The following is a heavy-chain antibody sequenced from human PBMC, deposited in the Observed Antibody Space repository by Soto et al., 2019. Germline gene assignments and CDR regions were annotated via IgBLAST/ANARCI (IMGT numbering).Heavy chain of an antibody. CDR3: ARWVEVSLDYFDS. CDR1: GDSISSSKYY. J-gene: IGHJ4*02. Sequence: SETLSLTCTVSGDSISSSKYYWGWIRQPPGKGLEWIGSIFYSGSTYYNPSLKSRVTISVDTSKNQFSLKLSSVTAADTAVYYCARWVEVSLDYFDSWGQGTPVTVSS. CDR2: IFYSGST. D-gene: IGHD2-15*01. V-gene: IGHV4-39*01.